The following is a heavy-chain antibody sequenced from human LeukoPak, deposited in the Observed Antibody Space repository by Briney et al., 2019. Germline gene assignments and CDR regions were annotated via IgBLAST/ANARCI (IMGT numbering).Heavy chain of an antibody. CDR1: GFTFSSYA. CDR3: TRATDMWFGELSGWYFDL. Sequence: GGSLRLSCAASGFTFSSYAMSWVRQAPGKGLEWVSVIYSGGVTYYADAVKGRFSISRDNSKNTVYLQMNSLRAEDTAMYYCTRATDMWFGELSGWYFDLWGRGTLVTVSS. D-gene: IGHD3-10*01. V-gene: IGHV3-23*03. CDR2: IYSGGVT. J-gene: IGHJ2*01.